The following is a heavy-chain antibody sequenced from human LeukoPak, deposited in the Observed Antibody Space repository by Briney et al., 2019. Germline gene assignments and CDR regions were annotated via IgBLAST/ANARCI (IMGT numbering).Heavy chain of an antibody. CDR1: GGSFSGYY. CDR3: ASTLRFLPYRRFDY. Sequence: SETLSLTCAVYGGSFSGYYWSWIRQPPGKGLEWIGEINHSGSTNYNPSLKSRVTISGDTSKNHFFLRLSSVTAADTAVYYCASTLRFLPYRRFDYWGQGTLVTVPS. J-gene: IGHJ4*02. CDR2: INHSGST. D-gene: IGHD3-3*01. V-gene: IGHV4-34*01.